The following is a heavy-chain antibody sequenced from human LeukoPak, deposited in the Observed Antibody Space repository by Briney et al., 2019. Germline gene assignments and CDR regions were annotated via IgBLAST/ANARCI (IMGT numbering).Heavy chain of an antibody. Sequence: GESLRLSCATSGFTFTDYPMNWVRQAPGKGLEWVSNIRTTAEGANYAYYADSVRGRVTISRDDAKNTLYLHMNSLRDDDTAVYYCATDQRYAFDYWGQGILVTVSS. J-gene: IGHJ4*02. V-gene: IGHV3-48*02. CDR2: IRTTAEGANYA. CDR1: GFTFTDYP. D-gene: IGHD3-9*01. CDR3: ATDQRYAFDY.